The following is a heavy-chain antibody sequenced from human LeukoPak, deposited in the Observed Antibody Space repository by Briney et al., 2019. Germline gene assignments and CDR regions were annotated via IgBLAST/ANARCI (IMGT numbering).Heavy chain of an antibody. CDR2: ISDSGGKT. D-gene: IGHD6-6*01. CDR1: GFTFSSYG. Sequence: PGGSLRLSCTTSGFTFSSYGMSWVRQAPGKGLEWVSAISDSGGKTYYADSVKGRFTISRDNSENTLYLQMNSLKAEDTAVYFCAKTSSSSGEWGQGTLVTVSS. J-gene: IGHJ4*02. V-gene: IGHV3-23*01. CDR3: AKTSSSSGE.